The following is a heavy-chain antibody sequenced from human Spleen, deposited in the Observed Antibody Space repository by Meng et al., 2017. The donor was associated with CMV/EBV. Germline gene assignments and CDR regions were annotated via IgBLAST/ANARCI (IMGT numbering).Heavy chain of an antibody. J-gene: IGHJ4*02. CDR1: GFTFRSCW. Sequence: SCAVSGFTFRSCWMSWVRQAPGKGLEWVATIKQDGSENYYVDSVKLRFTISRDNAKNSLYVQMNSLRAEDTAVYYCARRGITIGYFDYWGQGSLVTVSS. V-gene: IGHV3-7*01. CDR2: IKQDGSEN. D-gene: IGHD3-9*01. CDR3: ARRGITIGYFDY.